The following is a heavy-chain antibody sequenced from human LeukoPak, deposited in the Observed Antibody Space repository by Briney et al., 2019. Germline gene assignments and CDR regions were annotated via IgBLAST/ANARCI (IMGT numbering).Heavy chain of an antibody. Sequence: GGSLRLSCAASGNYWMHWVRQAPGKGLVWVSHINSDGSWTSYADSVKGRFTVSRDNSKNTLYLQMNSLGAEDTAVYYCARDTSGYCSTSRCYGSWYFDLWGRGTLVTVSS. J-gene: IGHJ2*01. CDR3: ARDTSGYCSTSRCYGSWYFDL. CDR1: GNYW. D-gene: IGHD2-2*01. V-gene: IGHV3-74*01. CDR2: INSDGSWT.